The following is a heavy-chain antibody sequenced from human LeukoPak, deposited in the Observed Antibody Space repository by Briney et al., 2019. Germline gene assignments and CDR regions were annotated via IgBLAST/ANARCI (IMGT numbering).Heavy chain of an antibody. J-gene: IGHJ4*02. D-gene: IGHD3-10*01. Sequence: LGGSLRLSCAASGFTFSTSAMSWVRQAPGKGLEWVSSLSAGGGGAYYADSVRGRFTISRDDSKNTLYLQMNSLRVEDTARYYCAKEKSRRFDFDYWGQGTLATVSS. CDR1: GFTFSTSA. CDR3: AKEKSRRFDFDY. V-gene: IGHV3-23*01. CDR2: LSAGGGGA.